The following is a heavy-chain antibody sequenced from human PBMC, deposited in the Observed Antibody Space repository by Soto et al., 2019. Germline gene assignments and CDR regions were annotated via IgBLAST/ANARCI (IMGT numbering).Heavy chain of an antibody. D-gene: IGHD6-13*01. J-gene: IGHJ5*02. CDR1: GGSISGSDYY. CDR2: IYYSGIT. CDR3: ARTPDGSWPTWFDP. V-gene: IGHV4-39*07. Sequence: SETLSLTCTVSGGSISGSDYYWGWIRQPPGKGLEWIGNIYYSGITYFYPSLKSRVTISVEPSKNQFSLNLNSVTAADTAVYYCARTPDGSWPTWFDPWGQGALVTVSS.